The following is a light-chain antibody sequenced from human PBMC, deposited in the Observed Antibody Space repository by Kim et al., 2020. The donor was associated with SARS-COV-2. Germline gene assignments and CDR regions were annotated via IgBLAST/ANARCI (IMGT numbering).Light chain of an antibody. Sequence: SLSPGERATLSCRASQSVSSGYLAWYQQKPGQDPRLLMYGASSRATGIPDRFSGSASGTLFTLTISRLESEDFAMYYCQQYGSSPSFGQGTSWRS. CDR1: QSVSSGY. CDR3: QQYGSSPS. J-gene: IGKJ2*01. CDR2: GAS. V-gene: IGKV3-20*01.